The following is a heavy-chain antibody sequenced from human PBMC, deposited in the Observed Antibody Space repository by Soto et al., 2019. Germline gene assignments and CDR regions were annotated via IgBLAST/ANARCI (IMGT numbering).Heavy chain of an antibody. CDR2: IYHRGTS. V-gene: IGHV4-61*03. J-gene: IGHJ5*02. D-gene: IGHD5-18*01. CDR1: GGSISSGAYS. CDR3: ARGAGFSYASTWFDI. Sequence: SETLSLTCTVSGGSISSGAYSWSWIRLPPGKRLEWIGYIYHRGTSHYNPSLKSRVTISVDASKNHFSLQLTSVAAADTAVYYCARGAGFSYASTWFDIWGQGTLVTVSS.